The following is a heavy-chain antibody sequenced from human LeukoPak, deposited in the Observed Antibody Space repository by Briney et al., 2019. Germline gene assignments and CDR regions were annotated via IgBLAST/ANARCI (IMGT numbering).Heavy chain of an antibody. Sequence: PGGSLRLSCAASGFTVSNNYMSWVRQAPGKGLEWVSVVYSGGSTYSADSVKGRFTISRDNSKNTLYLQMNSLGAEDSAVYYCARDRYSYGFALDCWGQGTLVTVSS. CDR3: ARDRYSYGFALDC. D-gene: IGHD5-18*01. J-gene: IGHJ4*02. CDR2: VYSGGST. V-gene: IGHV3-66*02. CDR1: GFTVSNNY.